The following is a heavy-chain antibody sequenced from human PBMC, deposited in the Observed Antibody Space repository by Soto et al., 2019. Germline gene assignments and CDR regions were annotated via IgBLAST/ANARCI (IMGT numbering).Heavy chain of an antibody. CDR3: VQSRCGGDCLQSYSSHSYYGLDV. Sequence: SGPTLVNPTQTLTLTCTFSGFSLSTSGMCVSWIRQPPGKALEWLACIDWDDDKYYSTSLKTRLTISKDTSKNQVVLTMTNMDPVDTATYYCVQSRCGGDCLQSYSSHSYYGLDVWGQGTPVTVSS. CDR1: GFSLSTSGMC. CDR2: IDWDDDK. J-gene: IGHJ6*02. D-gene: IGHD2-21*02. V-gene: IGHV2-70*11.